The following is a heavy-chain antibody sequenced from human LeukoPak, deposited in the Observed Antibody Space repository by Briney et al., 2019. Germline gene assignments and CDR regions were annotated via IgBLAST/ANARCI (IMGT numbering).Heavy chain of an antibody. Sequence: PSETLSLTCTVSGGSISDGAYYWSWIRQPPGKGLEWIGYIYHSGSTYYNPSLKSRVTISVDRSKNQFSLKLSSVTAADTAVYYCATGWYSSGWYQRGYYGMDVWGQGTTVTVSS. CDR1: GGSISDGAYY. J-gene: IGHJ6*02. CDR2: IYHSGST. V-gene: IGHV4-30-2*01. D-gene: IGHD6-19*01. CDR3: ATGWYSSGWYQRGYYGMDV.